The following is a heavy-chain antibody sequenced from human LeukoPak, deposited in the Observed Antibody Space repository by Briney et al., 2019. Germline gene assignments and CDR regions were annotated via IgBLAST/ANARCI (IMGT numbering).Heavy chain of an antibody. CDR3: ARDPELGQWYFDL. CDR1: GYTFTSYY. J-gene: IGHJ2*01. CDR2: INPSGGST. V-gene: IGHV1-46*01. Sequence: ASVKVSCKASGYTFTSYYMYRVRQAPGQGLEWMGIINPSGGSTSYAQKFQGRVTMTRDTSTSTVYMELSSLRSEDTAVYYCARDPELGQWYFDLWGRGTLVTVSS. D-gene: IGHD6-13*01.